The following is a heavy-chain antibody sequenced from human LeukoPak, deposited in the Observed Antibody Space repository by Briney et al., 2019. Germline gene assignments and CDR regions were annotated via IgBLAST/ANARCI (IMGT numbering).Heavy chain of an antibody. CDR2: ISSSSSYI. J-gene: IGHJ4*02. D-gene: IGHD1-7*01. CDR3: ARSPPRPITGTIDY. V-gene: IGHV3-21*01. Sequence: GGSLRLSCAASGFTFSSYSMNWVRQAPGKGLEWVSSISSSSSYIYYADSVKGRFTISRDNAKNSLYLQMNSLRAEDTAVYYCARSPPRPITGTIDYWGQGTLVTVSS. CDR1: GFTFSSYS.